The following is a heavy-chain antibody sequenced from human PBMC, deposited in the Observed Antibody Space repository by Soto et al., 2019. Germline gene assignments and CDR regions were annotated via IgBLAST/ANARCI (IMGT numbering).Heavy chain of an antibody. V-gene: IGHV1-46*01. CDR1: GYTFTNYY. Sequence: ASVKVSCKASGYTFTNYYIHWVRQAPGQGLEWMGIINPSGSTTYAQKFQGRVTLTRDTSTSTVYMELSRLRSEDAAVYYCAREAGVAIFGVVSYYGMDVWGQGTTVTVSS. D-gene: IGHD3-3*02. J-gene: IGHJ6*02. CDR2: INPSGST. CDR3: AREAGVAIFGVVSYYGMDV.